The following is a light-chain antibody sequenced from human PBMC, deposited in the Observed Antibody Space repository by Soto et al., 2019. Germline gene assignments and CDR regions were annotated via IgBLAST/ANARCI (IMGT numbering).Light chain of an antibody. V-gene: IGKV3-15*01. CDR1: QSVSSN. J-gene: IGKJ1*01. CDR3: WQYNNWPWT. CDR2: GAS. Sequence: EIVMTQSPATLSVSPGERATLSCSASQSVSSNLAWYQQKPGQAPRLLIYGASTRATCIPSRFSGSGSGTEFTLTCSSLHSEDFAVYYCWQYNNWPWTFGQGTRVEIK.